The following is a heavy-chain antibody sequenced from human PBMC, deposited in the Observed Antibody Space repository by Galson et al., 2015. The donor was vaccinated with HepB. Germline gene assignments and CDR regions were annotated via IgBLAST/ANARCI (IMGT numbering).Heavy chain of an antibody. D-gene: IGHD3-22*01. J-gene: IGHJ3*02. CDR2: IYYSGST. V-gene: IGHV4-30-4*01. CDR3: ARTGYYYDRSGYYFPPQDGLAFDM. Sequence: GKGLEWIGYIYYSGSTYYNPSLKRRVTISVDTSKNQFSLKLSSVTAADTAVYYCARTGYYYDRSGYYFPPQDGLAFDMWGQGTMVTVSS.